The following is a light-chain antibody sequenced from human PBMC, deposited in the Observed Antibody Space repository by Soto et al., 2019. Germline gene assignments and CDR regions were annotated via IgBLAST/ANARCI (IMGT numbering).Light chain of an antibody. J-gene: IGLJ1*01. CDR2: EGT. V-gene: IGLV2-23*01. CDR3: CSYAGGSTYV. CDR1: SSDVGSYNL. Sequence: QSALTQPASVSGSPGQSITISCTGTSSDVGSYNLVSWYQHHPGKAPKFMIYEGTKRPSGVSSRFSGSKSGNTASLTISGLQAEDEAYYYCCSYAGGSTYVFGTGTRSPS.